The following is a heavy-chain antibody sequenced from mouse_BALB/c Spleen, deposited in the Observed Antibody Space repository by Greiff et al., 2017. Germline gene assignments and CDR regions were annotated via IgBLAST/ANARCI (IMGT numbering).Heavy chain of an antibody. CDR2: IWAGGST. D-gene: IGHD2-4*01. V-gene: IGHV2-9*02. Sequence: VKLMESGPGLVAPSQSLSITCTVSGFSLTSYGVHWVRQPPGKGLEWLGVIWAGGSTNYNSALMSRLSISKDNSKSQVFLKMNSLQTDDTAMYYCARVSTMITKAWFAYWGQGTLVTVSA. CDR3: ARVSTMITKAWFAY. J-gene: IGHJ3*01. CDR1: GFSLTSYG.